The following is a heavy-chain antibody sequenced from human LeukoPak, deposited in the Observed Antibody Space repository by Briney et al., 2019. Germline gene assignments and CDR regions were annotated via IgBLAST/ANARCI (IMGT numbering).Heavy chain of an antibody. CDR2: INPSGGST. Sequence: ASVKVSCKASGYTFTSYYMHWVRQAPGQGLEWMGIINPSGGSTSYAQKFQGRVTMTRDMSTNTVYMEPSSLRSEDTAVYYCARAHQPIRSRIVVVMPLDAFDIWGQGTMVTVPS. CDR3: ARAHQPIRSRIVVVMPLDAFDI. CDR1: GYTFTSYY. J-gene: IGHJ3*02. D-gene: IGHD3-22*01. V-gene: IGHV1-46*01.